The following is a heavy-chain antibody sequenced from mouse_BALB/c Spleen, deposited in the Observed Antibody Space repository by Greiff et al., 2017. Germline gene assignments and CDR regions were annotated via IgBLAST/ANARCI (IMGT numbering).Heavy chain of an antibody. CDR1: GFTFSDFY. J-gene: IGHJ1*01. Sequence: DVMLVESGGGLVQPGGSLRLSCATSGFTFSDFYMEWVRQPPGKRLEWIAASRNKANDYTTEYSASVKGRFIVSRDTSQSILYLQMNALRAEDTAIYYCARHYYGYWYFDVWGAGTTVTVSS. CDR2: SRNKANDYTT. CDR3: ARHYYGYWYFDV. V-gene: IGHV7-1*02. D-gene: IGHD1-1*01.